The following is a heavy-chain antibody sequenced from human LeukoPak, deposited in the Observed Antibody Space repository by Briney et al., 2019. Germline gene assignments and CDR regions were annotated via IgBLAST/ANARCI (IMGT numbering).Heavy chain of an antibody. V-gene: IGHV3-30*03. CDR3: AFLSHYEGARWDLDY. CDR2: ISYDGSNK. D-gene: IGHD2/OR15-2a*01. Sequence: PGRSLRLSCAASGFTFSSYGMHWVRQAPGKGLEWVAVISYDGSNKYYADSVKGRFTISRDNSKNTLYLQMNSLRAEDTAVYYCAFLSHYEGARWDLDYWGQGTLVTVSS. J-gene: IGHJ4*02. CDR1: GFTFSSYG.